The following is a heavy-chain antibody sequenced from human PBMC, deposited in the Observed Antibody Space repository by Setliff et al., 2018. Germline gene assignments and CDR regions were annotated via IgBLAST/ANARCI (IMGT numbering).Heavy chain of an antibody. Sequence: SETLSLTCNVSGDSISSTYHWGWIRQSPGKGLEWIGTIYHSGSTYYNPSLKSRVTISVDTSKNQFSLKLSSVTAADTAVYYCARLAVPYYFDYWGQGTLVTVSS. V-gene: IGHV4-38-2*02. CDR3: ARLAVPYYFDY. CDR2: IYHSGST. CDR1: GDSISSTYH. J-gene: IGHJ4*02. D-gene: IGHD4-17*01.